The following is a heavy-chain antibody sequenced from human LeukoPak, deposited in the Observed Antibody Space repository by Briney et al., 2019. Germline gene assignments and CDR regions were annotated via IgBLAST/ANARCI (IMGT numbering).Heavy chain of an antibody. J-gene: IGHJ3*02. D-gene: IGHD3-10*01. CDR3: ARVSLLWFGVWAFDI. CDR1: GGSISSGDYY. CDR2: IYYSGST. V-gene: IGHV4-30-4*01. Sequence: PSQTLSLTCTVSGGSISSGDYYWSWIRQPPGKGLEWIGYIYYSGSTYYNPSLKSRVTISVDTSKNQFSLKLSSVTAADTAVYYCARVSLLWFGVWAFDIWGQGTMVTVSS.